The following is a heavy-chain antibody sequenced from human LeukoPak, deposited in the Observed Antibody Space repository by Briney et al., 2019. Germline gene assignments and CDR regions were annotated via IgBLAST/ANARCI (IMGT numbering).Heavy chain of an antibody. CDR1: GYTFTSYD. V-gene: IGHV1-18*01. CDR3: AREDYYYYYMDV. CDR2: ISAYNGNT. Sequence: ASVKVSCKASGYTFTSYDINWVRQATGQGLEWMGWISAYNGNTNYAQKLQGRVTMTTDTSTSTAYMELRSLRSDDTAVYYCAREDYYYYYMDVWGTGTTVTISS. J-gene: IGHJ6*03.